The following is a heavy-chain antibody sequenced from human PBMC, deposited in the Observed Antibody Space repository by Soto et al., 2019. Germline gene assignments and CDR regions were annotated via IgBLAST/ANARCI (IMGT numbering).Heavy chain of an antibody. CDR1: GFTFISYS. V-gene: IGHV3-48*02. D-gene: IGHD3-10*01. J-gene: IGHJ4*02. CDR3: ARDYFGSGSYPDPFDY. CDR2: IGSSSKSTI. Sequence: GGSRILSYSASGFTFISYSMNWVRQAPGKGLEWVSYIGSSSKSTIYYTDSVRGRFTISRDNAKNSLYLQMDSLRDEDTAVYYCARDYFGSGSYPDPFDYWGQGTLVTVSS.